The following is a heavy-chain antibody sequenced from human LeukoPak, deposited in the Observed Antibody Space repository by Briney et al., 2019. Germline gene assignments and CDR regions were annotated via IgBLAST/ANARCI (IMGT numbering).Heavy chain of an antibody. CDR3: ARLGAFVLYYDSSGYFDS. CDR1: GYTFTDHH. D-gene: IGHD3-22*01. V-gene: IGHV1-2*02. CDR2: INPKSGGT. Sequence: ASVKVSCKASGYTFTDHHMHWVRQAPGQGLEWMGWINPKSGGTNYAQKFQGRLTMSRDTSISTTYMELSSLRSDDTAVYYCARLGAFVLYYDSSGYFDSWGQGTLVTVSS. J-gene: IGHJ4*02.